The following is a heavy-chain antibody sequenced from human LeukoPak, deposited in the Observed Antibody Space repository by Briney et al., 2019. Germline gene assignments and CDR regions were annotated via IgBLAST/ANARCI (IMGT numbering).Heavy chain of an antibody. J-gene: IGHJ4*02. D-gene: IGHD3-10*01. CDR1: GYRLTSYW. CDR2: IDPSDSYT. Sequence: GESLKISCKGSGYRLTSYWITWVRQMPGKGLEWMGRIDPSDSYTNYSPSFQGHVTISADKSITTAYLQWSSLKDSDIAMYYCATSYLGSGSPASFNYWGQGTLVTVSS. V-gene: IGHV5-10-1*01. CDR3: ATSYLGSGSPASFNY.